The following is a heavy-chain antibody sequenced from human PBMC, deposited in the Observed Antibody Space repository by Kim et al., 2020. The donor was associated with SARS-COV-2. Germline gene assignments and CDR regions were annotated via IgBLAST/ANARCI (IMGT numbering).Heavy chain of an antibody. CDR3: AREIRWLGAPGYFDY. J-gene: IGHJ4*02. CDR2: INSDGSST. V-gene: IGHV3-74*01. Sequence: GGSLRLSCAASGFTFSSYWMHWVRQAPGKGLVWVSRINSDGSSTSYADSVKGRFTISRDNAKNTLYLQMNSLRAEDTAVYYCAREIRWLGAPGYFDYWGQGTLVTVSS. D-gene: IGHD6-19*01. CDR1: GFTFSSYW.